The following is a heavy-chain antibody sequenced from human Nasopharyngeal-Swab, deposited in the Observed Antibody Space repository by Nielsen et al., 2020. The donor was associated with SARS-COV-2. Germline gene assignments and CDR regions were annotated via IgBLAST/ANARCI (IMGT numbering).Heavy chain of an antibody. D-gene: IGHD6-19*01. J-gene: IGHJ6*03. CDR3: AKDITGYSSGWFYYYYYMDV. Sequence: SLRLSCAASGFTFSSYGMHWVRQAPGKGLEWVAVISYDGSNKYYADSVKGRFTISRDNSKNTLYLQMNSLRAEDTAVYYCAKDITGYSSGWFYYYYYMDVWGKGTTVTVSS. CDR2: ISYDGSNK. V-gene: IGHV3-30*18. CDR1: GFTFSSYG.